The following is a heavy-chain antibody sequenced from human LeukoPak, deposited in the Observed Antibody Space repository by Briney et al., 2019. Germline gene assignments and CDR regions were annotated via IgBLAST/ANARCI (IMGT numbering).Heavy chain of an antibody. Sequence: SETLSLTCTVSGGSISSYYWSWIRQPPGKGLEWIGYIYYSGSTNYSPSLKSRVTISVDTSKNQFSLKLSSVTAADTAVYYCARDSGYSYGTDYWGQGTLVTVSS. J-gene: IGHJ4*02. CDR3: ARDSGYSYGTDY. CDR1: GGSISSYY. D-gene: IGHD5-18*01. V-gene: IGHV4-59*01. CDR2: IYYSGST.